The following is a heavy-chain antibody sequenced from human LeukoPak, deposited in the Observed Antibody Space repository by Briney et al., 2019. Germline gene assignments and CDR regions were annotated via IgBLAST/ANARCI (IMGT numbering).Heavy chain of an antibody. V-gene: IGHV4-34*01. CDR2: INHSGST. CDR1: GGSISSYY. CDR3: ARGSAVAGLDY. D-gene: IGHD6-19*01. Sequence: SETLSLTCTVSGGSISSYYWSWIRQPPGKGLEWIGEINHSGSTNYNPSLKSRVTISVDTSKNQFSLKLSSVTAADTAVYYCARGSAVAGLDYWGQGTLVTVSS. J-gene: IGHJ4*02.